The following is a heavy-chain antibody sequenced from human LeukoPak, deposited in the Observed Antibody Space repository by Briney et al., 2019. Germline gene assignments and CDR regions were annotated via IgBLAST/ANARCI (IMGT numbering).Heavy chain of an antibody. CDR2: INHSGST. J-gene: IGHJ5*02. CDR3: ARVLVYSNYVRVSGWFDP. V-gene: IGHV4-34*01. D-gene: IGHD4-11*01. Sequence: PSETLSLTCAVYGGSFSGYYWNWIRQPPGKGLEWIGEINHSGSTNYNPSLKSRVTISVDTSKNQFSLKLSSVTAADTAVYYCARVLVYSNYVRVSGWFDPWGQGTLVTVSS. CDR1: GGSFSGYY.